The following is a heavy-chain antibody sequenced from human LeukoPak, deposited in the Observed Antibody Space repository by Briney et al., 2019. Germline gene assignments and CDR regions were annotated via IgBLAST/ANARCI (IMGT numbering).Heavy chain of an antibody. V-gene: IGHV3-43D*04. CDR3: AKDIAPQARYYSHLDV. D-gene: IGHD6-6*01. Sequence: QSGGSLRLSCAASGFTFDDYAMHWLRQARGKGLEWVCLFSWDGGSTYYADSVKGRFTISRDKSKTSLYLQMNSLRAEDTALYYCAKDIAPQARYYSHLDVWGKGTTVTVSS. J-gene: IGHJ6*03. CDR1: GFTFDDYA. CDR2: FSWDGGST.